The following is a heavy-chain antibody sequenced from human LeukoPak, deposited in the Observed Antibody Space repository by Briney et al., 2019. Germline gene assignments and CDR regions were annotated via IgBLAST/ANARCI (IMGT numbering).Heavy chain of an antibody. CDR1: GFTFSSYA. D-gene: IGHD6-19*01. J-gene: IGHJ4*02. Sequence: GGSLRLSCAASGFTFSSYAMHWVRQAPGKGLEWVAVISYDGSNKYYADSVKGRFTISRDNSKNTLYLQMNSLRAEDTAVYYCARDDTAVAGTELDYWGQGTLVTVSS. CDR2: ISYDGSNK. CDR3: ARDDTAVAGTELDY. V-gene: IGHV3-30-3*01.